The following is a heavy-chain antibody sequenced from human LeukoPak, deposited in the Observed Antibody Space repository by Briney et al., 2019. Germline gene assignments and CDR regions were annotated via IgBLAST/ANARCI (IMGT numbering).Heavy chain of an antibody. J-gene: IGHJ6*02. V-gene: IGHV3-30*03. CDR1: GFSFSSYW. D-gene: IGHD2-2*01. CDR2: ISYDGSNK. CDR3: ARDPSWPLPYAMDV. Sequence: GGSLRLSCATSGFSFSSYWMNWVRQAPGKGLEWVAVISYDGSNKYYADSVKGRFTISRDNSKNTLYLQMNSLRAEDTALYWARDPSWPLPYAMDVWGQGTTVTVSS.